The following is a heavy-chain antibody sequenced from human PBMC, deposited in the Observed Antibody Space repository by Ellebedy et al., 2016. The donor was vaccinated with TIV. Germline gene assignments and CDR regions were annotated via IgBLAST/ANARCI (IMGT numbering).Heavy chain of an antibody. CDR2: IYSGGST. CDR1: GFTVSSNY. CDR3: ARDLVGYSYGYFDY. Sequence: GESLKISCAASGFTVSSNYMSWVRQAPGKGLEWVSVIYSGGSTSYADSVKGRFTISRDNSKNTLYLQMNSLRAEDTAVYYCARDLVGYSYGYFDYWGQGTLVTVSS. D-gene: IGHD5-18*01. V-gene: IGHV3-66*01. J-gene: IGHJ4*02.